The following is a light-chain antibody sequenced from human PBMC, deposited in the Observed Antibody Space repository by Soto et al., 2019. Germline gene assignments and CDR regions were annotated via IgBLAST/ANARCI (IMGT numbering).Light chain of an antibody. CDR2: DDN. CDR3: GSWDSSLSAYV. J-gene: IGLJ1*01. CDR1: SSKIGGNS. Sequence: QAVMTQPPSVSAAPGQKVTISCSGSSSKIGGNSVSWYQRLPGTAPKLLIYDDNKRPSGIPDRFSGSKSGTSATLGITGFQTGDEADYYCGSWDSSLSAYVFGTGTKLTVL. V-gene: IGLV1-51*01.